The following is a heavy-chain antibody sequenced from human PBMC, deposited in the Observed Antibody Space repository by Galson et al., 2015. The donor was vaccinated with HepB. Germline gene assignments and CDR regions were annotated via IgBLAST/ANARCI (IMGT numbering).Heavy chain of an antibody. V-gene: IGHV3-30-3*01. CDR2: ISYDGSNK. D-gene: IGHD2-2*01. CDR3: ARDAKVVVPAADGPGMTTVTDDAFDI. Sequence: SLRLSCAASGFTFSSYAMHWVRQAPGKGLEWVAVISYDGSNKYYADSVKGRFTISRDNSKNTLYLQMNSLRAEDTAVYYCARDAKVVVPAADGPGMTTVTDDAFDIWGQGTMVTVSS. J-gene: IGHJ3*02. CDR1: GFTFSSYA.